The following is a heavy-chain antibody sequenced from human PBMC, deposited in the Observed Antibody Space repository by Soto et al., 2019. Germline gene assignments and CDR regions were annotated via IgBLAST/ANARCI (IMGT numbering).Heavy chain of an antibody. D-gene: IGHD6-19*01. CDR2: IYFSGST. J-gene: IGHJ4*02. Sequence: QVHLQESGPGLVKPSETLSLTCTVSGGSIGGYYWNWIRQPPGKGLEWLGYIYFSGSTHYNPSLKTRLTISVDTSKKQFSLNMRSVTAADTAVYYCARQEAVARTPFDSWGQGTLVSVSS. CDR3: ARQEAVARTPFDS. V-gene: IGHV4-59*01. CDR1: GGSIGGYY.